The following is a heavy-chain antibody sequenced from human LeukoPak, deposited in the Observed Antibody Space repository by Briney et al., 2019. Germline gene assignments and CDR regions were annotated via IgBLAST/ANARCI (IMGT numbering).Heavy chain of an antibody. D-gene: IGHD1-26*01. CDR1: GGSISSGDYY. CDR3: ARDSPYSGSYYFDY. V-gene: IGHV4-30-4*08. CDR2: IYYSGST. J-gene: IGHJ4*02. Sequence: TLSLTCTVSGGSISSGDYYWSWIRQPPGKGLEWIGYIYYSGSTYYNPSLKSRVTISVDTSKNQFSLKLSSVTAADTAVYYCARDSPYSGSYYFDYWGQGTLVTVSS.